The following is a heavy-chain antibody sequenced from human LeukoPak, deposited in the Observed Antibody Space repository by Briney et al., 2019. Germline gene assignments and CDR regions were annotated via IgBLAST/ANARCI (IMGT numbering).Heavy chain of an antibody. CDR3: ARGDYETHGYQTR. J-gene: IGHJ4*02. V-gene: IGHV7-4-1*02. CDR1: GYIFTSYV. Sequence: ASVKVSCKASGYIFTSYVLHWVRQAPGQGLEWMGWINTNTGNPTYAQGLTGRFVFSLDTSVSTAYLQISSLKADDTAMYYCARGDYETHGYQTRWGQGTLVTVSS. CDR2: INTNTGNP. D-gene: IGHD3-22*01.